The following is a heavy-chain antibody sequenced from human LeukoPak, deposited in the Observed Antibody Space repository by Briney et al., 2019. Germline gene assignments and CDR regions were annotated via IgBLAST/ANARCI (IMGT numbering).Heavy chain of an antibody. J-gene: IGHJ3*02. V-gene: IGHV1-18*01. Sequence: GASVKVSCKASGYTFTSYGISWVRQAPGQGLEWMGWISAYNGNTNYAQKFQGRVTMAEDTSTDTAYMELSSLRFEDTAVYYCARAKYNSGWYGAFDIWGQGTMTVSS. CDR3: ARAKYNSGWYGAFDI. D-gene: IGHD6-19*01. CDR1: GYTFTSYG. CDR2: ISAYNGNT.